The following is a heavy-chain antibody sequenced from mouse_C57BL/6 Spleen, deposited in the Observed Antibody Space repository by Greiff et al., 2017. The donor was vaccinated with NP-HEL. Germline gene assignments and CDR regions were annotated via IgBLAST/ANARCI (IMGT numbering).Heavy chain of an antibody. J-gene: IGHJ4*01. V-gene: IGHV1-75*01. Sequence: LEESGPELVKPGASVKISCKASGYTFTDYYINWVKQRPGQGLEWIGWIFPGSGSTYYNEKFKGKATLTVDKSSSTAYMLLSSLTSEDSAVYFCAIDSSQTRGYAMDYWGQGTSVTVSS. CDR3: AIDSSQTRGYAMDY. D-gene: IGHD3-2*01. CDR2: IFPGSGST. CDR1: GYTFTDYY.